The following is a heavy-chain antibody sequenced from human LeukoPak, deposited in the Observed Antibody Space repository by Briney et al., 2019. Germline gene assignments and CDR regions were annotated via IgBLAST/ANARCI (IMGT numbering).Heavy chain of an antibody. D-gene: IGHD2-8*01. J-gene: IGHJ5*02. CDR3: AREPSVSAPGGFDP. CDR1: GGSISSYY. Sequence: PSETLSLTCTVSGGSISSYYWSWIRQPPGKGLEWIGYIYYSGSTNYNPSLKSRVTISVDTSKNQFSLKLSSVTAADTAVYYCAREPSVSAPGGFDPWGQGTLVTVSS. V-gene: IGHV4-59*01. CDR2: IYYSGST.